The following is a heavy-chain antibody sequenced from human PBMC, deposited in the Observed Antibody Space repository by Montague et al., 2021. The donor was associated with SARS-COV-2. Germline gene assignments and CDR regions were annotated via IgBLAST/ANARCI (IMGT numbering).Heavy chain of an antibody. Sequence: SVRFSCAASGFTFSSYWMSWVRQAPGKGLEWVANIKQGGSEKYYVDSVKGRFTISRDNAKNSLYLQMNSLRAEDTAVYYCARDGYGDYPFDYWGQGTLVTVSS. CDR3: ARDGYGDYPFDY. D-gene: IGHD4-17*01. J-gene: IGHJ4*02. V-gene: IGHV3-7*01. CDR2: IKQGGSEK. CDR1: GFTFSSYW.